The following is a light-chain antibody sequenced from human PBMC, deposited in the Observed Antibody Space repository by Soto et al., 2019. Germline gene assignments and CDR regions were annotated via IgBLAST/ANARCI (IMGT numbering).Light chain of an antibody. Sequence: EIVLTQSPGTLSLSPGERATLSCRASQSVSSSYLAWYQQKPGQAPRLLIYGASSRATGIPDRFSGSGSGPDFTLTISRLEPEDFAVYYCQQYGSSPKTYGHGTKLEIK. CDR1: QSVSSSY. CDR2: GAS. V-gene: IGKV3-20*01. J-gene: IGKJ2*01. CDR3: QQYGSSPKT.